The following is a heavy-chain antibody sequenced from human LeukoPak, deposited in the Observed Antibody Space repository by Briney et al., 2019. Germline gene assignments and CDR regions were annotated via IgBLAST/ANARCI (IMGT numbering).Heavy chain of an antibody. CDR3: VRGGGTAHFDY. J-gene: IGHJ4*02. V-gene: IGHV1-2*02. D-gene: IGHD1-26*01. CDR1: GYPFAGYY. Sequence: ASVKVSCKASGYPFAGYYIHWVRQAPGKGLEWMGWINPNCGGTNYAQKFQGRVTMTRDTSISTAYMELSSLTSDDTAVYFCVRGGGTAHFDYWGQGTLVTVSS. CDR2: INPNCGGT.